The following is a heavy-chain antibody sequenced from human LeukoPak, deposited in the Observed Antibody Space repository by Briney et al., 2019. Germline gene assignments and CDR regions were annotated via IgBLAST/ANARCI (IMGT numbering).Heavy chain of an antibody. Sequence: SETLFLTCTVSGGSIISSSYYWGWIRQPPGKGLEWIGSIYYSGSTYYNPSLKSRVTISVDTSKNQFSLKLSSVTAADTAVYYCARQYSGYEGDFDYWGQGTLVTVSS. D-gene: IGHD5-12*01. J-gene: IGHJ4*02. V-gene: IGHV4-39*01. CDR1: GGSIISSSYY. CDR2: IYYSGST. CDR3: ARQYSGYEGDFDY.